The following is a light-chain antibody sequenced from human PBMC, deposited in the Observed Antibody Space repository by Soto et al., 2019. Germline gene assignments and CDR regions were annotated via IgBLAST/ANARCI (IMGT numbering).Light chain of an antibody. Sequence: DIVMTQSPDSLAVSLGERATINCKSSQSLLYSSNNENYLSWYQQKPGQPPKLLIHWASNREFGVPDRFSGSGSGTDFTLTISSLQTEDVAVYYCQQYYETPWTFGQRTKVEIK. CDR3: QQYYETPWT. J-gene: IGKJ1*01. V-gene: IGKV4-1*01. CDR1: QSLLYSSNNENY. CDR2: WAS.